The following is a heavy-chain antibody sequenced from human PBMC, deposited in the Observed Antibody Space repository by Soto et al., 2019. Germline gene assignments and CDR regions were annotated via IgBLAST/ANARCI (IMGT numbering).Heavy chain of an antibody. Sequence: SETLSLPGFVSGCSISGRNWWSWVRQAPGKGLEWIGEVFHSGDTTYTPSLRSRVTISVDKSKNQFSLKLNSATAADTAVYYCARLIYDSRLNYFYFDFWGQGALVTVSS. CDR1: GCSISGRNW. D-gene: IGHD3-22*01. CDR2: VFHSGDT. V-gene: IGHV4-4*02. CDR3: ARLIYDSRLNYFYFDF. J-gene: IGHJ4*02.